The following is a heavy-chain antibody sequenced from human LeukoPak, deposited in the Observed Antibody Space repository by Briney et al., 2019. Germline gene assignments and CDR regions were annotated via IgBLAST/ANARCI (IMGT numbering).Heavy chain of an antibody. CDR2: IIPIFGTA. D-gene: IGHD2-2*01. J-gene: IGHJ4*02. CDR1: GGTFSSYA. Sequence: SVKVSCKASGGTFSSYAISWVRQAPGQGLEWRGGIIPIFGTANYAQKFQGRVTITADESTSTAYMELSSLRSEDTAVYYCARVVNQLLWGGPFDYWGQGTLVTVSS. V-gene: IGHV1-69*13. CDR3: ARVVNQLLWGGPFDY.